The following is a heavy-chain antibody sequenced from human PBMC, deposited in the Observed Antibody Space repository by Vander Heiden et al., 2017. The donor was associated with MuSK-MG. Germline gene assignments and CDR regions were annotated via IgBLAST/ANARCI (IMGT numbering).Heavy chain of an antibody. CDR3: ASLRQVGGY. CDR1: GYSISSGYY. CDR2: IYHSGDT. Sequence: QVQLQESGPGLVKPSETLSLTCTVSGYSISSGYYWGWIRQPPGKGLEWVATIYHSGDTYYNPSLRSRVTISVDTSKNQFSLRLDSVTATDTAVYYCASLRQVGGYWGQGTLGTVSS. V-gene: IGHV4-38-2*02. J-gene: IGHJ4*02.